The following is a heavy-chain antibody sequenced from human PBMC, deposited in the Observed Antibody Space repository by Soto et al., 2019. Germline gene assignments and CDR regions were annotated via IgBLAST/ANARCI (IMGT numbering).Heavy chain of an antibody. J-gene: IGHJ6*02. CDR3: ARGPFRPPAMDV. D-gene: IGHD3-10*01. CDR1: GDNSKKNV. CDR2: TIPALGKT. V-gene: IGHV1-69*10. Sequence: SVTVSCKTSGDNSKKNVFTWVRQAPGQGLEWMGGTIPALGKTHYIEKFQGRVTITVDDATRTVYMEVRDLTSEETAIYYCARGPFRPPAMDVWGQGTTVTVSS.